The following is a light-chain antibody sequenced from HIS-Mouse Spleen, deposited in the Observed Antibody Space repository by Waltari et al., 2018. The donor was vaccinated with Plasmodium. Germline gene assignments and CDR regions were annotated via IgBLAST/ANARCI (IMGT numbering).Light chain of an antibody. Sequence: QSVLTQPPSASGTPGQRVTISCSGSSSNIGRNYVYWYQQLPGTAPKLLIYRNNRGPLGVPDRFSGAKSGTSAALASSGLRSEDEADYYCAAWDDSLSGPVFGGGTKLTVL. J-gene: IGLJ3*02. CDR3: AAWDDSLSGPV. V-gene: IGLV1-47*01. CDR1: SSNIGRNY. CDR2: RNN.